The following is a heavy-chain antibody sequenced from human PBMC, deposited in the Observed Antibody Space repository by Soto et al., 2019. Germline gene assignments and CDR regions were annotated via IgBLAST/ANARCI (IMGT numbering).Heavy chain of an antibody. J-gene: IGHJ5*02. V-gene: IGHV4-34*01. Sequence: SETLSLTCAVYGGSFSGYYWSWIRQPPGKGLEWIGEINHSGSTNYNPSLKSRVTISVDTSKNQFSPKLSSVTAADTAVYYCARGRAIAARRTNWFDPWGQGTLVTVSS. D-gene: IGHD6-6*01. CDR2: INHSGST. CDR3: ARGRAIAARRTNWFDP. CDR1: GGSFSGYY.